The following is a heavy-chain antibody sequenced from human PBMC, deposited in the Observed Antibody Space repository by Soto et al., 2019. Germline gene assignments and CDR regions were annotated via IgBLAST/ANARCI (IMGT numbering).Heavy chain of an antibody. CDR2: ITWNSGNI. Sequence: EVQLVESGGGLVQPGSSLRLSCTASGFDFGEYAMHWVRQAPGKGLEWVSGITWNSGNIGDAESVKVRFTISRDNANNSLVLQLNSLRPEDTAVYYCAKDHLGGAVAVPFFDQRGQGAQVTVSS. V-gene: IGHV3-9*01. J-gene: IGHJ4*02. CDR1: GFDFGEYA. CDR3: AKDHLGGAVAVPFFDQ. D-gene: IGHD6-19*01.